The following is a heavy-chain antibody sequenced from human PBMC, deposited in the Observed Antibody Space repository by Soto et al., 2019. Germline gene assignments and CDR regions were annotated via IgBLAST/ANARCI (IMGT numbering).Heavy chain of an antibody. D-gene: IGHD3-10*01. J-gene: IGHJ6*02. CDR1: GGSLSSRGYY. V-gene: IGHV4-31*03. CDR3: ARDLGVLASSSGSYNGLDV. CDR2: IFYSGST. Sequence: HVQLQESGPGLVTPSQTLSLTCSVSGGSLSSRGYYWGWIRQFPGKGLEWIGYIFYSGSTYYNPSLRSRVTMSVDTSKNQFSLKLRSVTAADTAVYYCARDLGVLASSSGSYNGLDVWGQGTTVTVSS.